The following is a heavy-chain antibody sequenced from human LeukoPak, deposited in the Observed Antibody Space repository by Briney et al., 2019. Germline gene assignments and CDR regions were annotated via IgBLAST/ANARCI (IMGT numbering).Heavy chain of an antibody. J-gene: IGHJ1*01. CDR2: ISGSGGST. D-gene: IGHD6-19*01. CDR1: GFTFSTYA. V-gene: IGHV3-23*01. CDR3: AKESIPYSSGWPEYFQH. Sequence: PGGSLRLSCAASGFTFSTYAMSWVRQAPGKGLEWVSAISGSGGSTYYADSVKGRFTISRDNSKNTLYLQMNSLRAEDTAVYYCAKESIPYSSGWPEYFQHWGQGTLVTVSS.